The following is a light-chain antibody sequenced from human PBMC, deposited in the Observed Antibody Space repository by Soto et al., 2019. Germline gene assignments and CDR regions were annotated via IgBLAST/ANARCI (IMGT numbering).Light chain of an antibody. CDR2: LAS. V-gene: IGKV2-28*01. CDR1: QSLQHSNGYNY. J-gene: IGKJ1*01. CDR3: MQALQTPA. Sequence: DIVMTQSPLSLPVTPGEPASISCRSSQSLQHSNGYNYLDWYLQKPGQSPQILIYLASNRASGAPDRFSGSGSGTDFTLKISRVEAEDVGVYYCMQALQTPAFGQGTKVEIK.